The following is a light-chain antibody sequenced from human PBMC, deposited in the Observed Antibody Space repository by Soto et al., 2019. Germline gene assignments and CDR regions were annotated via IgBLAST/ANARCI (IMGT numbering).Light chain of an antibody. CDR1: PSVCSY. CDR3: QQRSDWLT. Sequence: EVVLPHSPATLALSPGESATLSCRASPSVCSYLAWYQQTPGQATTLLTYEASNGATGIPARFSGSWSGTDFTLTISSLEHDEFAVYCCQQRSDWLTFGGGTKLEIK. V-gene: IGKV3-11*01. J-gene: IGKJ4*01. CDR2: EAS.